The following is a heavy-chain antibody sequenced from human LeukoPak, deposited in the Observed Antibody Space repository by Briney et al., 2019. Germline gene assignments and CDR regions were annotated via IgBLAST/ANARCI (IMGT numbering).Heavy chain of an antibody. V-gene: IGHV3-7*03. CDR2: IKQDGSEK. J-gene: IGHJ4*02. CDR1: GFTFSSYW. CDR3: ASLDYGDYVDY. Sequence: GGSLRLSCAASGFTFSSYWMSWVRQAPGKGLEWVANIKQDGSEKYYVDSVKGRFTISRDNAKNSLYLQMNSLRAEDTAVYYCASLDYGDYVDYWGQGTLVTVSS. D-gene: IGHD4-17*01.